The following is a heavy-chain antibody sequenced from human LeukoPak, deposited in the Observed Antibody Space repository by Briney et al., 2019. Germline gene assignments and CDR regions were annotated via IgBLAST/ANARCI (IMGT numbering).Heavy chain of an antibody. Sequence: GGSLRLSCAASGFTFSSYAMSWVRQAPGKGLEWVSSISGSGDSTYYADSVKGRFTISRDNSKNTLDLQMNSLRAEGTAVYYCAKGPTHDYYDSSGYSALRFDYWGQGTLVTVSS. CDR2: ISGSGDST. CDR1: GFTFSSYA. CDR3: AKGPTHDYYDSSGYSALRFDY. V-gene: IGHV3-23*01. D-gene: IGHD3-22*01. J-gene: IGHJ4*02.